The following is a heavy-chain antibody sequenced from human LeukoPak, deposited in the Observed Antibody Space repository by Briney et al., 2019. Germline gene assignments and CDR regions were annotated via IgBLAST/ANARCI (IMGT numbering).Heavy chain of an antibody. Sequence: DPGGSLRLSCAASGFTFSGSAMHWVRQASGKGLEWVGRIRTKANSYATAYAASVKGRFTISRDDSKNTAYLQMNSLRAEDTAVYYCARSRASEYYYDSSGYYYWGQGTLVTVSS. D-gene: IGHD3-22*01. V-gene: IGHV3-73*01. CDR3: ARSRASEYYYDSSGYYY. CDR2: IRTKANSYAT. CDR1: GFTFSGSA. J-gene: IGHJ4*02.